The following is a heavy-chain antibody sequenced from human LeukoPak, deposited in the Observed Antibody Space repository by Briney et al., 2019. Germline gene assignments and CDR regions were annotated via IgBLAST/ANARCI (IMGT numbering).Heavy chain of an antibody. CDR2: ISAYNGNT. CDR1: GYTFTIYG. CDR3: ARVRSAVAGIDY. Sequence: ASVTVSFTGSGYTFTIYGISWGRQAPGQGLGWMGWISAYNGNTNYAQKLQGRVTMTTDTSTSTAYMELRSLRSDDTAVYYCARVRSAVAGIDYWGQGTLVTVSS. V-gene: IGHV1-18*01. J-gene: IGHJ4*02. D-gene: IGHD6-19*01.